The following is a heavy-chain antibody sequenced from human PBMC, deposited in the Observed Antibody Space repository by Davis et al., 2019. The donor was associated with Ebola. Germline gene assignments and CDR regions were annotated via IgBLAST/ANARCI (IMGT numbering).Heavy chain of an antibody. CDR3: ARTPMYSSSWYCWFDP. CDR2: INHSGST. V-gene: IGHV4-34*01. CDR1: GGSFSGYY. Sequence: SETLSLTCAVSGGSFSGYYLSWIRQPPGKGLEWIGEINHSGSTNYNPSLKSRVTISVDTSKNQFSLKLSSVTAADTAVYYCARTPMYSSSWYCWFDPWGQGTLVTVSS. D-gene: IGHD6-13*01. J-gene: IGHJ5*02.